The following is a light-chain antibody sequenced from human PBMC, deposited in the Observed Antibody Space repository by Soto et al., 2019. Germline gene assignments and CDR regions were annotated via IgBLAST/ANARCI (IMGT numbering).Light chain of an antibody. CDR1: QSVSSN. CDR2: AAS. CDR3: QQYGSSPRT. J-gene: IGKJ1*01. Sequence: EVVVTKSPATLSLSQGEGGTLSCRASQSVSSNLAWYQQKPGQAPRVLIYAASNRATGIPDRFSGSGSGTDFTLSISRLEPEDFAVYYCQQYGSSPRTFGQGTKVDIK. V-gene: IGKV3-20*01.